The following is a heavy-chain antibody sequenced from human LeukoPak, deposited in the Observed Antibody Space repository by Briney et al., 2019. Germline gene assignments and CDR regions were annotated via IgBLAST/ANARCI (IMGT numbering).Heavy chain of an antibody. Sequence: ASVKVSCKASGYTFISYGINWVRQAPGQGLEWMGWISPYNGNTNYAQKFQGRVTMTTDTSTSTAYMELRSLKSDDTAVYYCARVLGSLYYYMDVWGKGTTVTVSS. CDR2: ISPYNGNT. D-gene: IGHD1-26*01. CDR3: ARVLGSLYYYMDV. J-gene: IGHJ6*03. V-gene: IGHV1-18*01. CDR1: GYTFISYG.